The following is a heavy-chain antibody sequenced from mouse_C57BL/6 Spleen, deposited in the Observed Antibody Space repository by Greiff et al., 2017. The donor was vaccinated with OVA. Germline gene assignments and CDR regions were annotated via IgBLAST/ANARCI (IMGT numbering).Heavy chain of an antibody. CDR3: ARGGSNYEGAMDY. J-gene: IGHJ4*01. Sequence: EVKLMESGGDLVKPGGSLKLSCAASGFTFSSYGMSWVRQTPDKRLEWVATISSGGSYTYYPDSVKGRFTISRDNAKNTLYLQMSSLKSEDTAMYYCARGGSNYEGAMDYWGQGTSVTVSS. CDR2: ISSGGSYT. D-gene: IGHD2-5*01. CDR1: GFTFSSYG. V-gene: IGHV5-6*01.